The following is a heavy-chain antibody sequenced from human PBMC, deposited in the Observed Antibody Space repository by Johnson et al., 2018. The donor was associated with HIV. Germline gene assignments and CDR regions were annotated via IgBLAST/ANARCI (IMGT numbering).Heavy chain of an antibody. CDR2: ISYDGSNK. Sequence: QVQLVESGGGVVQPGRSLRLSCAASGFTFSSYAMHWVRQAPGKGLEWVAVISYDGSNKYYADSVKGRFTISRDNSKNTLYLQMNSRRAEDTAVYYSARSPLGGGQPPEYAFDIWGQGTMVTVSS. D-gene: IGHD1-14*01. J-gene: IGHJ3*02. V-gene: IGHV3-30-3*01. CDR3: ARSPLGGGQPPEYAFDI. CDR1: GFTFSSYA.